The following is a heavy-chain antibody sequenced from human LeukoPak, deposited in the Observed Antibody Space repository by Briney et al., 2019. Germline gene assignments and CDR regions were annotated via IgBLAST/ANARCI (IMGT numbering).Heavy chain of an antibody. D-gene: IGHD1-26*01. V-gene: IGHV1-18*01. J-gene: IGHJ3*02. CDR1: GSTFTSYG. CDR3: AREDSRILAFNI. Sequence: GASWKFSCKASGSTFTSYGTSWVRKAPGQGLEWRGWISAYNGKTNYAQKLQGRVTLTTDTSTSAAYMELRSLRSDDTAVYYCAREDSRILAFNIWGQGTMVTVSS. CDR2: ISAYNGKT.